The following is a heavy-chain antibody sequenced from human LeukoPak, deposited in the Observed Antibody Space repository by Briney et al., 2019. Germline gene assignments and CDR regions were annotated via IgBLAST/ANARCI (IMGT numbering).Heavy chain of an antibody. CDR2: IYYSGST. CDR1: GGSISSSSYY. Sequence: SETLSLTCTVSGGSISSSSYYWGWIRQPPGKGLEWIGSIYYSGSTYYNPSLKSRVTISVDTSENQFSLKLSSVTAADTAVYYCARDRPIYGDPTGFDPWGQGTLVTVSS. V-gene: IGHV4-39*07. D-gene: IGHD4-17*01. CDR3: ARDRPIYGDPTGFDP. J-gene: IGHJ5*02.